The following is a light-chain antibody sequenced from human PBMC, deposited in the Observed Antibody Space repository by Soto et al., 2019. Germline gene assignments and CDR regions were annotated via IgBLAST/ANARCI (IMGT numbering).Light chain of an antibody. J-gene: IGLJ3*02. CDR1: SSNIGSNA. Sequence: QSVLTQPPSASGTPGQRVTISCSGSSSNIGSNAVNWYQQLPGTAPKLLIYSTDQRPSGVPDRFSGSRSGTSASLAISGLRSEDEADYYCAAWDDSLHGWVFGGVTQLTVL. CDR2: STD. CDR3: AAWDDSLHGWV. V-gene: IGLV1-44*01.